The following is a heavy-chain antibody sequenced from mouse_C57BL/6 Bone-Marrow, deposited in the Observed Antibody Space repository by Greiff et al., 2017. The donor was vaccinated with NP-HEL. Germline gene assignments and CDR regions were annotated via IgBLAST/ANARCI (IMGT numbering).Heavy chain of an antibody. CDR3: TRWYFDY. Sequence: QVHVKQSGAELVRPGASVTLSCKASGYTFTDYEMHWVKQTPVHGLEWIGAIDPETGGTAYNQKFKGKAILTADKSSSTAYMELRSLTSEDSAVYYCTRWYFDYWGQGTTLTVSS. V-gene: IGHV1-15*01. J-gene: IGHJ2*01. CDR2: IDPETGGT. CDR1: GYTFTDYE.